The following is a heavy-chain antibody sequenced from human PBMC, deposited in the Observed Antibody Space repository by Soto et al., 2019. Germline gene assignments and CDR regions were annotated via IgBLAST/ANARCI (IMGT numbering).Heavy chain of an antibody. CDR1: GGTFSSYA. V-gene: IGHV1-69*13. J-gene: IGHJ4*02. D-gene: IGHD5-18*01. CDR2: IIPIFGTA. CDR3: AREWDTAMVREWYFDY. Sequence: GASVKVSCKASGGTFSSYAISWVRQAPGQGLEWMGGIIPIFGTANYAQKFQGRVTITADESTSTAYMELSSLRSEDTAVYYCAREWDTAMVREWYFDYWGQGTLVTVSS.